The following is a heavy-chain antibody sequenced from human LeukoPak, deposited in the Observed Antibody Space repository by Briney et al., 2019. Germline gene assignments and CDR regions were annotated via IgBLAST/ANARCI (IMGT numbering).Heavy chain of an antibody. Sequence: PSETLSLTCAVYGGSFSGYYWSWIRQPAGKGLEWIGRIYTSGSTNYNPSLKSRVTMSVDTSKNQFSLKLSSVTAADTAVYYCARAGKYETHYYYYGMDVWGQGTTVTVSS. V-gene: IGHV4-59*10. D-gene: IGHD3-3*01. CDR1: GGSFSGYY. CDR3: ARAGKYETHYYYYGMDV. J-gene: IGHJ6*02. CDR2: IYTSGST.